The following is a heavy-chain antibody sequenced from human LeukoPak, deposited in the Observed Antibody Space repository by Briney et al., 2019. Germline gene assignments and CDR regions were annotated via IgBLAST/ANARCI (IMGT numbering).Heavy chain of an antibody. V-gene: IGHV4-61*02. CDR3: ARGDYYDSSVDY. Sequence: RPSETLSLTCTVSGGSISSGSYYWRWIRQPAGKGLEWIGRIYTSGSTNYNPSLKSRVTISVDTSKNQFSLKLSSVTAADTAVYYCARGDYYDSSVDYWGQGTLVTVSS. CDR2: IYTSGST. J-gene: IGHJ4*02. D-gene: IGHD3-22*01. CDR1: GGSISSGSYY.